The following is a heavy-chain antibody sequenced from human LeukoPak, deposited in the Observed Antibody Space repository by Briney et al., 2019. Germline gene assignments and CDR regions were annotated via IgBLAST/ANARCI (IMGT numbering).Heavy chain of an antibody. Sequence: GGSLRLSCVASGFTVSSNYMSWVRQAPGKGLEWVSVIYSGGSTYYADSVKGRFTISRDNSKNTLYLQMNSLRAEDTAVYYCASTPQEYYYDSSGSWSSFDYWGQGTLVTVSS. CDR1: GFTVSSNY. CDR2: IYSGGST. V-gene: IGHV3-66*01. J-gene: IGHJ4*02. CDR3: ASTPQEYYYDSSGSWSSFDY. D-gene: IGHD3-22*01.